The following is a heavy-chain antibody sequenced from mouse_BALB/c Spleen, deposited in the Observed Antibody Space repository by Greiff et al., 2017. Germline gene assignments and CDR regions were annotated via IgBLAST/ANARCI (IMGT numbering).Heavy chain of an antibody. V-gene: IGHV1S137*01. J-gene: IGHJ3*01. D-gene: IGHD2-3*01. CDR3: ARDEDGGVAY. Sequence: QVQLQQSGAELVRPGVSVKISCKGSGYTFTDYAMHWVKQSHAKSLEWIGVISTYYGDASYNQKFKGKATMTVDKSSSTAYMELARLTSEDSAIYYCARDEDGGVAYWGQGTLVTVSA. CDR1: GYTFTDYA. CDR2: ISTYYGDA.